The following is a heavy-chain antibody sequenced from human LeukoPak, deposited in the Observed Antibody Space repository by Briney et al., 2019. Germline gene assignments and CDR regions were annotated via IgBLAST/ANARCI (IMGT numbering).Heavy chain of an antibody. Sequence: GGSLRLSCAVSGFTFSTYAVTWVRQAPGKGLEWVSTVINSGGATFYADSVKGRFTISRDNSKNTLYLQMNSLRAEDTAVHYCAKDSGWYRDPFDYWGQGTLVTVSS. CDR2: VINSGGAT. CDR1: GFTFSTYA. CDR3: AKDSGWYRDPFDY. D-gene: IGHD6-19*01. J-gene: IGHJ4*02. V-gene: IGHV3-23*01.